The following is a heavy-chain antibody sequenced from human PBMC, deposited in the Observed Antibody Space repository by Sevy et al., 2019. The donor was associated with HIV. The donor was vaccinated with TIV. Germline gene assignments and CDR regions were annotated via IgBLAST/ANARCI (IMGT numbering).Heavy chain of an antibody. CDR3: AGGGGATLFDY. CDR1: GGSVSSGSYY. J-gene: IGHJ4*02. Sequence: SETLSLTCTVSGGSVSSGSYYWSWIRQPPGKGLEWIGYIYYSGSTNYNPSLKSRVTISVDTSKNQCSLKLSSVTAADTAVYYCAGGGGATLFDYWGQGTLVTVSS. D-gene: IGHD1-26*01. CDR2: IYYSGST. V-gene: IGHV4-61*01.